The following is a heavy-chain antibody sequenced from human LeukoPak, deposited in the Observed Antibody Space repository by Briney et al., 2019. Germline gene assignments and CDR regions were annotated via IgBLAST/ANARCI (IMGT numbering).Heavy chain of an antibody. D-gene: IGHD2-2*01. CDR1: GGSISSSNW. CDR2: IYHSGST. Sequence: SETLSLTCAVSGGSISSSNWWSWVRQPPGKGLEWIGEIYHSGSTKYNPSLMSRVTISVDTSKNQFSLKLSSVTAAETAVYYCARGGASSIPFDPWGQGTLVTVSS. V-gene: IGHV4-4*02. CDR3: ARGGASSIPFDP. J-gene: IGHJ5*02.